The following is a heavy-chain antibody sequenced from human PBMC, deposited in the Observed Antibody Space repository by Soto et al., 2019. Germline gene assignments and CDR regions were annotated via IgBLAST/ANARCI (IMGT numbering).Heavy chain of an antibody. CDR3: ASGNSGCYVSRYFYYGLDL. J-gene: IGHJ6*02. D-gene: IGHD6-19*01. CDR1: GGTFSSYA. CDR2: IIPIFGTA. Sequence: SVKVSCKASGGTFSSYAISWVRQAPGQGLEWMGGIIPIFGTANYAQKFQGRVTITADESTSTAYMELSSLRSEDTAVYYCASGNSGCYVSRYFYYGLDLWGQGTTVTVSS. V-gene: IGHV1-69*13.